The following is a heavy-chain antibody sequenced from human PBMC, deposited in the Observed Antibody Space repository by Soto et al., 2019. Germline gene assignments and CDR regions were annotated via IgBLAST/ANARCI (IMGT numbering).Heavy chain of an antibody. CDR3: ARLGEDCSGGSCYSVYYYYHMDV. CDR1: GGSISSYY. D-gene: IGHD2-15*01. CDR2: IYYSGST. V-gene: IGHV4-59*08. J-gene: IGHJ6*03. Sequence: PSETLSLTCTVSGGSISSYYWSWIRQPPGKGLEWIGYIYYSGSTNYNPSLKSRVTISVDTSKNQFSLKLSSVTAADTAVYYCARLGEDCSGGSCYSVYYYYHMDVWGKGTTVTVSS.